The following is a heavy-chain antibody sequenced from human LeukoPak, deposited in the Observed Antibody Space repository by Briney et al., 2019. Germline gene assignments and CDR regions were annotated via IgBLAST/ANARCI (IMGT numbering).Heavy chain of an antibody. J-gene: IGHJ6*02. Sequence: SVKVSCKASGYTFTGYYIHWVRQAPGQGLEWMGRIIPILGIANYAQKFQGRVTITADKSTSTAYMELSSLRSEDTAVYYCARDSWLGDSSGWYWQYGMDVWGQGTTVTVSS. CDR1: GYTFTGYY. D-gene: IGHD6-19*01. V-gene: IGHV1-69*04. CDR3: ARDSWLGDSSGWYWQYGMDV. CDR2: IIPILGIA.